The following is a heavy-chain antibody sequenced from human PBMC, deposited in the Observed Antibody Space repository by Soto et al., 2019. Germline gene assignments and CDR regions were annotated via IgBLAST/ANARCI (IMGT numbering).Heavy chain of an antibody. D-gene: IGHD2-8*01. J-gene: IGHJ6*02. CDR1: GYTFTTYD. Sequence: QVPLVPSGAEVKKPGASVKVSCKASGYTFTTYDISWVRQAPGQGLEWMGRISTYNGNTNYPQSLQGRLTMTTDTSTTTAYLELRSLRSDDTAVYYCARDPYHVLMVNAPNLYGLDVWGPGTTVTV. V-gene: IGHV1-18*01. CDR2: ISTYNGNT. CDR3: ARDPYHVLMVNAPNLYGLDV.